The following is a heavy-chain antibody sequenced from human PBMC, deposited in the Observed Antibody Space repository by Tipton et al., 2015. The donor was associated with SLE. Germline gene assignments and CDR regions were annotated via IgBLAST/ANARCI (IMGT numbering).Heavy chain of an antibody. CDR1: GGSISSTDYY. D-gene: IGHD2-21*02. V-gene: IGHV4-39*07. CDR3: ARVPFGAWRFAL. Sequence: TLSLTCSVSGGSISSTDYYWGWIRQPPGKGLEQVGSIFYSGSTYYNPALKSRVTISVDTSKNQFSLRLTSVTAADTAVYYCARVPFGAWRFALWGPGTLVTVSS. CDR2: IFYSGST. J-gene: IGHJ4*02.